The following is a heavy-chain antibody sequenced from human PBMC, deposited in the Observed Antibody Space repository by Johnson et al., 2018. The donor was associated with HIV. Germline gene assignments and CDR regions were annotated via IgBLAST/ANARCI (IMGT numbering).Heavy chain of an antibody. Sequence: VQLVESGGGLVQPGRSLKLSCAASGFTFSNAWMSWVRQAPGKGLEWVGRIKSKTDGGTTDYAAPVKGRFTISRDDSKNTLYLQMNSLKTEDTAVYYCTTLGYCSGGSGYSGRGFDIWGQGTMVTVSS. CDR2: IKSKTDGGTT. CDR3: TTLGYCSGGSGYSGRGFDI. J-gene: IGHJ3*02. D-gene: IGHD2-15*01. V-gene: IGHV3-15*01. CDR1: GFTFSNAW.